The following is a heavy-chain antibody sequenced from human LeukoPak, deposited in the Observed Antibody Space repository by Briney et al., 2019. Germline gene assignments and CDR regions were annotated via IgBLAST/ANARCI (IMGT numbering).Heavy chain of an antibody. CDR1: GFTFSSYA. J-gene: IGHJ4*02. Sequence: GGSLRLSCAASGFTFSSYAMSWVRQPPGKGLEWVSGISLNGGSRGYAASVKGRFTISRDNAKTSLYLQMNSLRAEDTAVYYCARHLSGITGYTYGRGIDYWGQGTLVTVSS. CDR3: ARHLSGITGYTYGRGIDY. CDR2: ISLNGGSR. V-gene: IGHV3-20*04. D-gene: IGHD5-18*01.